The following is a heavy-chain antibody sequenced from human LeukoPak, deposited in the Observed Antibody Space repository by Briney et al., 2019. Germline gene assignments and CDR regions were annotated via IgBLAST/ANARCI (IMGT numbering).Heavy chain of an antibody. Sequence: GGSLRLSCVGYGFTFGTHALQWVRQAPGKGLERVAVISYDFYNKYYTDSVKGRFTISRDSSKDTLYLQMNSLRPEDTALYFCARDNWKYVGSPGDAFDIWGQGTMVTVSS. CDR1: GFTFGTHA. CDR2: ISYDFYNK. D-gene: IGHD1-20*01. J-gene: IGHJ3*02. CDR3: ARDNWKYVGSPGDAFDI. V-gene: IGHV3-30*04.